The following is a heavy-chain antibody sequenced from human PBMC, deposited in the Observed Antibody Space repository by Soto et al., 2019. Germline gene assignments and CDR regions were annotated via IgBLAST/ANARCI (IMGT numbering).Heavy chain of an antibody. D-gene: IGHD3-10*01. CDR3: ARGGGSRPDY. Sequence: EVQLVESGGGLVQPGGSLRLSCAASGFNFRNYGINWVRQAPGKGLAWVSYISSTATTVSYADSVKGRFTISRDNANSLLYLQMNRLRDDDTAVYYCARGGGSRPDYWGQGILVTVSS. CDR2: ISSTATTV. CDR1: GFNFRNYG. J-gene: IGHJ4*02. V-gene: IGHV3-48*02.